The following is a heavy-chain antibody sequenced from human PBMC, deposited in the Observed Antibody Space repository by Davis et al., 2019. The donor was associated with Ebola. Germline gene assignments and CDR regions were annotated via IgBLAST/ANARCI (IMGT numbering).Heavy chain of an antibody. J-gene: IGHJ4*02. CDR1: GGSLSDYY. CDR3: ARTRWGGSTWFFDY. Sequence: PSETLSLTCAVYGGSLSDYYWSWIRQPPGEGLEWIGEIDHRGDIKYNPFLKSRATLSIDTSTRQISLKLTSVTAADTAVYYCARTRWGGSTWFFDYWGQGTLVTVSS. D-gene: IGHD2/OR15-2a*01. V-gene: IGHV4-34*01. CDR2: IDHRGDI.